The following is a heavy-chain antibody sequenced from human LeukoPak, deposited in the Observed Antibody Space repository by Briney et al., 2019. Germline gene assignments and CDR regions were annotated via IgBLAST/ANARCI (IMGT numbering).Heavy chain of an antibody. CDR2: ISGSGGST. D-gene: IGHD2-15*01. Sequence: GGSLRLSCAASGFTFSSYAMSWVRQAPGKGLEWVSGISGSGGSTYYADSVKGRFTISRDNSKNTLYLQMNSLRAEDTAVYYCARDPRNVGLAPWGQGTLVTVSS. V-gene: IGHV3-23*01. J-gene: IGHJ5*02. CDR1: GFTFSSYA. CDR3: ARDPRNVGLAP.